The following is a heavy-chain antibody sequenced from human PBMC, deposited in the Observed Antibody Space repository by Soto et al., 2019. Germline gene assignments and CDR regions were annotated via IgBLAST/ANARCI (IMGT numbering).Heavy chain of an antibody. J-gene: IGHJ1*01. D-gene: IGHD4-17*01. V-gene: IGHV4-59*01. CDR2: IYYSGST. CDR3: ARPGGDYRAYFQH. CDR1: GGSISSYY. Sequence: SETPSLTCTVSGGSISSYYWSWIRQPPGKGLEWIGYIYYSGSTNYNPSLKSRVTISVDTSKNQFSLKLSSVTAADTAVYYCARPGGDYRAYFQHWGEGTLVTGSS.